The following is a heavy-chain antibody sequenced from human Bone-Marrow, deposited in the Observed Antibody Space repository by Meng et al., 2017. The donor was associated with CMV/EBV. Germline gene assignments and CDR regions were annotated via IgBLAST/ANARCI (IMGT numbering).Heavy chain of an antibody. CDR2: ISSGGRGT. D-gene: IGHD3-22*01. J-gene: IGHJ4*02. Sequence: GESLKISCTASGFTFSSYALSWVRQAPGKGLEWVSAISSGGRGTNYADSLKGRFTISRDDSKNTLFLQMNSLRAEDTAVYYCAKLVTYYYDSSGYIDYWGQGTLVTVSS. CDR1: GFTFSSYA. V-gene: IGHV3-23*01. CDR3: AKLVTYYYDSSGYIDY.